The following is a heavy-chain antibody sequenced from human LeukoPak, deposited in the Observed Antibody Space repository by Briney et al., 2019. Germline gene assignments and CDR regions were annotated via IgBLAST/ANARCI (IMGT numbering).Heavy chain of an antibody. Sequence: HSGGSLRLSCAASEFTFSSYSTNWVRQAPGKGLEWVSYITNSGNSKSYADSVKGRFTISRDNTKNSLYLQMNGLRAEDTAVYYCARTRSGGYLTFDYWGQGILVTVSS. V-gene: IGHV3-48*01. CDR1: EFTFSSYS. CDR2: ITNSGNSK. D-gene: IGHD3-22*01. J-gene: IGHJ4*02. CDR3: ARTRSGGYLTFDY.